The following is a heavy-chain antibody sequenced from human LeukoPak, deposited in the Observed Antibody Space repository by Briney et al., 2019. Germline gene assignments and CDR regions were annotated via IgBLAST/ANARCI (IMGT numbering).Heavy chain of an antibody. J-gene: IGHJ6*03. D-gene: IGHD1-26*01. CDR1: GFTVSSNY. Sequence: QPGGSLRLSCAASGFTVSSNYMSWVRQAPGKGLEWVSVIYSGGSTYYAGSVKGRFTISRDNAKNTLFLQMNSLRPEDTAVYYCAKHPGDFTGIVKYYYMDVWGKGTTVTVSS. CDR3: AKHPGDFTGIVKYYYMDV. V-gene: IGHV3-53*05. CDR2: IYSGGST.